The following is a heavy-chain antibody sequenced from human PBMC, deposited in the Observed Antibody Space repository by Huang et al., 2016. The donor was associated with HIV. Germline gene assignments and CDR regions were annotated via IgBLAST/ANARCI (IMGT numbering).Heavy chain of an antibody. J-gene: IGHJ6*03. CDR3: ARSGFGVVITTTLDYYYMDV. V-gene: IGHV1-18*01. CDR2: ISVYNGDT. CDR1: NYNFGSHG. Sequence: QVQLVQSGAEVKKPGASVKVSCEASNYNFGSHGISWVRQAPGQGLAWMGWISVYNGDTKYAQKVQGRGTMTRETSTRTAYMELTSLRFDDTAVYYCARSGFGVVITTTLDYYYMDVWGTGTTVTVSS. D-gene: IGHD3-3*01.